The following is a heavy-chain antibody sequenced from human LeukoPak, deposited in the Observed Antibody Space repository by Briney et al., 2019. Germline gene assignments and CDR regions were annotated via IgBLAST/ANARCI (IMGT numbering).Heavy chain of an antibody. CDR1: GGSISSTNYY. J-gene: IGHJ4*02. V-gene: IGHV4-39*01. Sequence: PSETLSLTCTVSGGSISSTNYYWGWIRQPPGKGLEWIGSIYYSESTYYNPSLKSRLTISVDTSKNQFSLKLSSVTAADIAVYYCARQNPSGSYGYYFDYWGQGTLVTVSS. CDR3: ARQNPSGSYGYYFDY. CDR2: IYYSEST. D-gene: IGHD1-26*01.